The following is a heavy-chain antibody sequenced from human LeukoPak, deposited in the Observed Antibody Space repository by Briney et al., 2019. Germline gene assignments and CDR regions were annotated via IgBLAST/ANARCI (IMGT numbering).Heavy chain of an antibody. CDR1: GGSISSYY. CDR2: IYYSENT. J-gene: IGHJ4*02. CDR3: ASSHKAMAGEGLFDY. D-gene: IGHD5-18*01. Sequence: PSETLSLTCTVSGGSISSYYWSWIRQPPGKGLEWIGYIYYSENTNYNPSLKSRVTISVDTSKNQFSLKLSSVTAADTAVYYCASSHKAMAGEGLFDYWRQVTLVTVSS. V-gene: IGHV4-59*01.